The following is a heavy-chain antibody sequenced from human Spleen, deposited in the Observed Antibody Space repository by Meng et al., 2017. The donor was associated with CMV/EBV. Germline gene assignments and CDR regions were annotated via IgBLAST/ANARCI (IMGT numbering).Heavy chain of an antibody. CDR2: ISGSGGST. J-gene: IGHJ4*02. D-gene: IGHD1-26*01. V-gene: IGHV3-23*01. CDR1: GFTFDSYA. CDR3: AKGPRGGSYYYFDY. Sequence: SGFTFDSYAMSWVRQAPGKGLEWVSAISGSGGSTYYADSVKGRFTISRDNSKNTLYLQMNSLRAEDTAVYYCAKGPRGGSYYYFDYWGQGTLVTVSS.